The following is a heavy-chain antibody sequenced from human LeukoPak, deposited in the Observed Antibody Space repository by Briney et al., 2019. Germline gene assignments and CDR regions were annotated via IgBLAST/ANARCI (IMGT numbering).Heavy chain of an antibody. CDR3: ARVYDILTGPDY. D-gene: IGHD3-9*01. J-gene: IGHJ4*02. Sequence: GGSLRLSCAASGFTFSDYYMSWLRQAPGKGREWVSYISSSSSYTNYADSVKGRFTISRDNAKNSLYLQMNSLRAEDTAVYYCARVYDILTGPDYWGQGTLVTVSS. V-gene: IGHV3-11*05. CDR2: ISSSSSYT. CDR1: GFTFSDYY.